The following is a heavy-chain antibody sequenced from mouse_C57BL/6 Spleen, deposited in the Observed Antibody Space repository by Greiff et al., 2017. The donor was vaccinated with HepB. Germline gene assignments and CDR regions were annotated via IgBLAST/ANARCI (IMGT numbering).Heavy chain of an antibody. CDR2: ISSGSSNI. CDR1: GFTFSDYG. Sequence: EVHLVESGGGLVKPGGSLKLSCAASGFTFSDYGMHWVRQAPEKGLEWVAYISSGSSNIYYADTVKGRFTISRDNAKNTLFLQMTSLKSEDTAMYYRGRGRYYGNRGYAMDYWGQGTSVTVSS. V-gene: IGHV5-17*01. D-gene: IGHD2-1*01. J-gene: IGHJ4*01. CDR3: GRGRYYGNRGYAMDY.